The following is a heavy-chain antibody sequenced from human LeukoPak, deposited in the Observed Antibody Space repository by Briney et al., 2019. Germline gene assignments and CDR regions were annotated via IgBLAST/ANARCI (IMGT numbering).Heavy chain of an antibody. Sequence: SETLSLTCAVYGGSFSGYYWSWIRQPPGKGLEWIGEINHSGSTNYNPSLKSRVTISVDTSRTQFSLKLSSVTAADTAVYYCATDRRGYYYMDVWGKGTTVTVSS. J-gene: IGHJ6*03. CDR2: INHSGST. D-gene: IGHD3-10*01. V-gene: IGHV4-34*01. CDR1: GGSFSGYY. CDR3: ATDRRGYYYMDV.